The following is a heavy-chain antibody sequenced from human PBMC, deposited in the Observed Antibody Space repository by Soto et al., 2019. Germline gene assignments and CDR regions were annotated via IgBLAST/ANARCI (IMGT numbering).Heavy chain of an antibody. J-gene: IGHJ6*02. CDR3: ARAGGYCTSSSCRMDV. V-gene: IGHV4-59*12. CDR2: IYYSGST. CDR1: GASLSSYY. Sequence: SETLSLTCVVSGASLSSYYWSWIRQPPGKGLEWIGYIYYSGSTNYNPSLKSRVTISVDTSKNQFSLKLSSVTAADTAIYYCARAGGYCTSSSCRMDVWGQGTTVTVSS. D-gene: IGHD2-2*01.